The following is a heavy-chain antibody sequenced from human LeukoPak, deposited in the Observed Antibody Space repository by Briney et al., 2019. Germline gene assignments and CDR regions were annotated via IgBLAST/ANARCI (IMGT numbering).Heavy chain of an antibody. Sequence: SETLSLTWSVSGDSMSHYYWSWIRQPPGKGLEWIGYIHYLGSTKYNPSLKSRLTISVDTSKSHFSLRLTSVTAADMAIYYCARTGTTFFDYWGQGSLVTVSS. CDR1: GDSMSHYY. CDR2: IHYLGST. D-gene: IGHD1-7*01. CDR3: ARTGTTFFDY. J-gene: IGHJ4*02. V-gene: IGHV4-59*01.